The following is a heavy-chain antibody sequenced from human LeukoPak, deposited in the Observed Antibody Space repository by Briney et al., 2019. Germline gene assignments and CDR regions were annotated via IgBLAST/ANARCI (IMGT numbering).Heavy chain of an antibody. J-gene: IGHJ6*02. D-gene: IGHD3-10*01. CDR2: ISAYNGNT. V-gene: IGHV1-18*01. CDR1: GYTFTSYG. CDR3: ARGGYYGSGSYYSSYYYGMDV. Sequence: ASVKVSCKASGYTFTSYGISWVRQAPGQGLEWMGWISAYNGNTNYAQKLQGRVTMTTDTSTSTAYMELRSLRSDDTAVYYCARGGYYGSGSYYSSYYYGMDVWGQGTTVTVSS.